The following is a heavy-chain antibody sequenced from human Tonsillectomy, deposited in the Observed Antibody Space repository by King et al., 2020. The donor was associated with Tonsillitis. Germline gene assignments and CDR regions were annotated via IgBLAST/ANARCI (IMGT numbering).Heavy chain of an antibody. CDR1: GFTFRSYS. CDR2: ISSSSSFI. Sequence: VQLVESGGALVKPGGSLRLSCAASGFTFRSYSMNWVRQTPGKGLEWVSSISSSSSFIYYADSVKGRFTISRDNAKNSLYLQTNSLRAEDTAVYYCARGAKYSSGWFDAFDIWGQGTMVTVSS. D-gene: IGHD6-19*01. V-gene: IGHV3-21*01. J-gene: IGHJ3*02. CDR3: ARGAKYSSGWFDAFDI.